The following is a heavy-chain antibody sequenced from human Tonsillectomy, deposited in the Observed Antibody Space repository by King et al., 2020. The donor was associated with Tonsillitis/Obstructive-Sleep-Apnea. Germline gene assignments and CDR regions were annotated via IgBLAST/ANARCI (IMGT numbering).Heavy chain of an antibody. CDR1: GGSISSTNYY. CDR2: FSYTGTT. V-gene: IGHV4-39*01. Sequence: QLQESGPGLVKPSETLSLTCNVSGGSISSTNYYWGWVRQPPGKGLEWIGSFSYTGTTYYNPSLKSRVTGSVDTSKNHFSLKLSSVTAADTAVYYCARQFGYSQGNYSYFDAWGQGSLVTVSS. CDR3: ARQFGYSQGNYSYFDA. D-gene: IGHD5-18*01. J-gene: IGHJ4*02.